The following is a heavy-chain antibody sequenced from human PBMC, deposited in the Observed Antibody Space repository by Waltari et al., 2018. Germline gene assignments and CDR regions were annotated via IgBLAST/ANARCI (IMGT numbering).Heavy chain of an antibody. Sequence: QLHLQESGPGLVRPSETLSLTCTVSGDSISSGTYSWGWVRQPPGKGLEWIATIYHTGSTYYNPSLKSRVTMSVDSSKNHFSLKLSSVTAADTAVYYCARQFWNGYFDRFDFWGQGTLVTVSS. CDR3: ARQFWNGYFDRFDF. CDR2: IYHTGST. CDR1: GDSISSGTYS. V-gene: IGHV4-39*07. J-gene: IGHJ4*02. D-gene: IGHD3-3*01.